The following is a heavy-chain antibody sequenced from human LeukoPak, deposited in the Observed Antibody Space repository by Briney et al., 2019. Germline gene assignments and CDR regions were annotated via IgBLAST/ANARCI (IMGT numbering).Heavy chain of an antibody. V-gene: IGHV4-34*01. D-gene: IGHD5-18*01. Sequence: PSETLSLTCAVYGGSFSGYYWSWIRQPPGMGLEWIGEINHSGSTNYNPSLKSRVTISVDTSKNQFSLKLSSVTAADTAVYYCARGWIQLWSYYFDYWGQGTLVTVSS. J-gene: IGHJ4*02. CDR3: ARGWIQLWSYYFDY. CDR1: GGSFSGYY. CDR2: INHSGST.